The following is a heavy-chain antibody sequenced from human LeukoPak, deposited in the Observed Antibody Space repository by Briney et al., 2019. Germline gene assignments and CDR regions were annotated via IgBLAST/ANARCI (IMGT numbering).Heavy chain of an antibody. D-gene: IGHD3-22*01. CDR1: GFTFSSYE. Sequence: GGFLRLSCAASGFTFSSYEMNWVRQAPGKGLEWVSYISSSGSTIYYADSVKGRFTISRDNAKNSLYLQMNGLRAEDTAVYYCARELQYYYDSSGYHDYWGQGTLVTVSS. CDR3: ARELQYYYDSSGYHDY. J-gene: IGHJ4*02. CDR2: ISSSGSTI. V-gene: IGHV3-48*03.